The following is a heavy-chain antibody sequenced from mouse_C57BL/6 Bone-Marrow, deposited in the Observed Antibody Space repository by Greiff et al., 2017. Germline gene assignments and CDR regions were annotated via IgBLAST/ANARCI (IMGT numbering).Heavy chain of an antibody. CDR1: GYTFTSYG. CDR3: AKSLSYAMDY. CDR2: IYPRSGNT. J-gene: IGHJ4*01. V-gene: IGHV1-81*01. D-gene: IGHD6-2*01. Sequence: VKLMESGAELARPGASVKLSCKASGYTFTSYGISWVKQRTGQGLEWIGEIYPRSGNTYYNEKFKGQATLTADKSSSTAYMELRSLTSEDSAVYFCAKSLSYAMDYWGQGTSVTVSS.